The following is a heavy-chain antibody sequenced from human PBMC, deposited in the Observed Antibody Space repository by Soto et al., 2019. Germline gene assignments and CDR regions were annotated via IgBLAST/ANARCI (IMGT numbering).Heavy chain of an antibody. D-gene: IGHD5-12*01. V-gene: IGHV5-51*01. CDR3: ARQGLHLYYYYGMDV. CDR1: GYSFTSYW. J-gene: IGHJ6*02. Sequence: GESLKISCKGSGYSFTSYWIGWVRQMPGKGLEWMGIIYPGDSDTRYSPSFQGQVTISADKSISTAYLQWSSLKASDTAMYYCARQGLHLYYYYGMDVWGQGTTVTVSS. CDR2: IYPGDSDT.